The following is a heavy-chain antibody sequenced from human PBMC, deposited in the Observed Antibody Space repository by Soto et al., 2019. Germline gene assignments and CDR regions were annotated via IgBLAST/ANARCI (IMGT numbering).Heavy chain of an antibody. CDR3: ARDRGYSYGYAEYYYYMDV. V-gene: IGHV1-69*04. Sequence: ASVKVSCKASGGTFSSYTISWVRQAPGQGLEWMGMIIPILGIANYAQKFQGRVTITADKPTSTAYMELSSLRSEDTVVYYCARDRGYSYGYAEYYYYMDVWGKGTTVTVSS. CDR2: IIPILGIA. D-gene: IGHD5-18*01. J-gene: IGHJ6*03. CDR1: GGTFSSYT.